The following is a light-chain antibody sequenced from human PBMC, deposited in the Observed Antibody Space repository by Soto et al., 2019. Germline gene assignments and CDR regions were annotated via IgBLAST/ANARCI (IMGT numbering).Light chain of an antibody. CDR2: GAT. J-gene: IGKJ5*01. CDR3: QQYNYLIT. Sequence: VLSQSPAALSLYPGERATLSCRASQSVSSYLAWYQQKPGQAPRLLIYGATSRATGIPDRFSGSGSGTDFTLTISRLEPEDFAVYFCQQYNYLITFGQRTRPEIK. CDR1: QSVSSY. V-gene: IGKV3-20*01.